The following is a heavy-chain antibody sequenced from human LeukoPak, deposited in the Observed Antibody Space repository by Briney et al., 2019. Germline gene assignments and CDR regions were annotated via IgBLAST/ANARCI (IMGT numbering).Heavy chain of an antibody. CDR3: ARTGSTGGY. J-gene: IGHJ4*02. Sequence: SETLSLTCTVSGGSVSGGNYYCSWIRQSPGKGLEWIGYIHYSGSTVYNPSLKSRATMSIDTSKNQFSLNLSSVTAADTAVYYCARTGSTGGYWGQGTLVTVSS. CDR2: IHYSGST. V-gene: IGHV4-61*01. D-gene: IGHD1-1*01. CDR1: GGSVSGGNYY.